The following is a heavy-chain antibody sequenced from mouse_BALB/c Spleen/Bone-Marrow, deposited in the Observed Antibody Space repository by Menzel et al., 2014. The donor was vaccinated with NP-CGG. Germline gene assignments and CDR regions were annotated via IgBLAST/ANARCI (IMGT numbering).Heavy chain of an antibody. CDR1: GYTFXSYV. CDR2: INPYNDGT. CDR3: TLYLFAY. Sequence: EVQLQQSGPELVKPGASVKMSCKASGYTFXSYVMHWVKQKPGQGLEWIGYINPYNDGTKYNEKFKGKATLTSDKSSSTAYMELSSLTSEDSAVYYCTLYLFAYWGQGTLVTVSA. J-gene: IGHJ3*01. D-gene: IGHD1-3*01. V-gene: IGHV1-14*01.